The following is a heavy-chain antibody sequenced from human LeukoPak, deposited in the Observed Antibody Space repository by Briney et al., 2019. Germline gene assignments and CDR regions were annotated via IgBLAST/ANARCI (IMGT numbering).Heavy chain of an antibody. CDR2: ISGSGATM. CDR3: ARVLTVGGWGAFDI. J-gene: IGHJ3*02. CDR1: GFTFSSYE. V-gene: IGHV3-48*03. Sequence: TGGSLRLSCAASGFTFSSYEMIWVRQAPGKGLEWVSSISGSGATMKYADSVKGRFTISRDNAKNSLYLQMNTLRAEDTALYYCARVLTVGGWGAFDIWGQGTMVTVSS. D-gene: IGHD1-26*01.